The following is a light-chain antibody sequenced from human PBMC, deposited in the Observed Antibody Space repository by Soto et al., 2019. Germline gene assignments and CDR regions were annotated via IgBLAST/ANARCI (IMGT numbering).Light chain of an antibody. CDR2: EGT. Sequence: HSELTQAASGSGFPGQSIAISCTGTSSDVGNYNLVSWYQQHSGKAPKLMIYEGTKRPSGVSDRFSGSKSGNTASLTISGLQAEDEADYYCCSYASTGTYVFGTGTKVTVL. CDR1: SSDVGNYNL. CDR3: CSYASTGTYV. V-gene: IGLV2-23*01. J-gene: IGLJ1*01.